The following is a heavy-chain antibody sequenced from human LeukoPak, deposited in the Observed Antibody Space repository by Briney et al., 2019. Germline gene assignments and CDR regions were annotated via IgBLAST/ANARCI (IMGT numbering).Heavy chain of an antibody. V-gene: IGHV4-39*01. CDR3: ARQVSGSSEMDY. CDR1: GGSISTSSYC. CDR2: LYYSGTT. D-gene: IGHD1-26*01. Sequence: PSETLSLTCTVSGGSISTSSYCWGWIRQPPGKGLEWIASLYYSGTTYYNPSLKSRVTVSVDTSKNQFSLKLSSVTAADTAVYYCARQVSGSSEMDYWGQGTLVTVSS. J-gene: IGHJ4*02.